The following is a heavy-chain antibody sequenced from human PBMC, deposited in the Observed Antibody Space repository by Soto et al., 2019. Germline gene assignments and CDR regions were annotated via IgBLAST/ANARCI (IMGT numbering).Heavy chain of an antibody. D-gene: IGHD5-12*01. J-gene: IGHJ4*02. Sequence: SDTLSLACTVFGGPMSRFYGSWIRQPPGKGLEWIGYIYYNGNTNYSPSLKSRVPMSVDTSKNQVFLKLTSVTAADTAVYFCARGGLYVDYWGQGTLVTGTS. CDR1: GGPMSRFY. V-gene: IGHV4-59*07. CDR2: IYYNGNT. CDR3: ARGGLYVDY.